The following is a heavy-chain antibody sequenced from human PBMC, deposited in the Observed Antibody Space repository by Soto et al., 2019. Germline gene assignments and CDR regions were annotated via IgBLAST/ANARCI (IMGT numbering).Heavy chain of an antibody. V-gene: IGHV4-31*11. Sequence: SETLSLTCAVSGGSISSGGYSWSWIRQHPGKGLEWIGYIFYSGTTYYNPSLKSRVTISVDTSKNQFSLKLSSVTAADTAVYYCAKDQLYIRGVIHNWFDPWGQGTLVTVSS. D-gene: IGHD3-10*02. CDR2: IFYSGTT. J-gene: IGHJ5*02. CDR3: AKDQLYIRGVIHNWFDP. CDR1: GGSISSGGYS.